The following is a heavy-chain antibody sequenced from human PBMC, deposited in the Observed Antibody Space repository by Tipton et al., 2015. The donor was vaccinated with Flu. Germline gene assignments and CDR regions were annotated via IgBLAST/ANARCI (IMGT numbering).Heavy chain of an antibody. J-gene: IGHJ3*02. CDR2: IYPSGSA. CDR1: GDSISSNSYY. Sequence: TLSLTCTVSGDSISSNSYYWGWVRQPPGKGLEWIGLIYPSGSANYNPSLKSRVTISVDTSRDQFSLSLTSVTAADTAVYYCVRDRWNGFDTWGQGTRVTVSS. CDR3: VRDRWNGFDT. V-gene: IGHV4-39*07. D-gene: IGHD4-23*01.